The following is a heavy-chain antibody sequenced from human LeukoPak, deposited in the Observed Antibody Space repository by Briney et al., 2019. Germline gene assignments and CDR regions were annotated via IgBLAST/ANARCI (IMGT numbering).Heavy chain of an antibody. Sequence: SETLSLTCTVSGGSISGYYWSWLRQPAGKGLEWIGRIYTSGSTNYNPSLKSRATMSVDTSKNQFSLKLSSVTAADTAVYYCAREGIFGVVIPDYWGQGTLVTVSS. D-gene: IGHD3-3*01. CDR3: AREGIFGVVIPDY. CDR1: GGSISGYY. V-gene: IGHV4-4*07. CDR2: IYTSGST. J-gene: IGHJ4*02.